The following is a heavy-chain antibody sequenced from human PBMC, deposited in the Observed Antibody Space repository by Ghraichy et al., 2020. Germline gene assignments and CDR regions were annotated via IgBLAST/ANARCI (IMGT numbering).Heavy chain of an antibody. D-gene: IGHD2-21*01. J-gene: IGHJ4*02. V-gene: IGHV3-23*01. CDR3: AKYAYYYCGGDCYCDY. Sequence: GGSLRLSCAASGFTFSTYAMSWVRQASGKGLEWVSAISGNGGSTYYADSVQGRFTISRDNSKNTLYLQMNSLRAEDTAVYYCAKYAYYYCGGDCYCDYWGQGTRVTVSS. CDR1: GFTFSTYA. CDR2: ISGNGGST.